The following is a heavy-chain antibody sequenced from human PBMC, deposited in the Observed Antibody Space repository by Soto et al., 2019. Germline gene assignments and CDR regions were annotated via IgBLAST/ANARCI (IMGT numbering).Heavy chain of an antibody. Sequence: GASVKVSCKASGYTFTIYGISWVRQAPGQGLEWMGWISAYNGNTNYAQKLQGRVTITRDTSASTAYMELSSLRSEDTAVYYCARDPPAAGAGYYYYGMDVWGQGTTVTVS. J-gene: IGHJ6*02. V-gene: IGHV1-18*01. CDR3: ARDPPAAGAGYYYYGMDV. CDR2: ISAYNGNT. CDR1: GYTFTIYG. D-gene: IGHD6-19*01.